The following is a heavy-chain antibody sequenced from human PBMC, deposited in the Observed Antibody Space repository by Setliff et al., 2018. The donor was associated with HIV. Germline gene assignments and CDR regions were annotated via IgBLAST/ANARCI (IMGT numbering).Heavy chain of an antibody. V-gene: IGHV3-7*01. CDR1: GFIFSNYW. D-gene: IGHD3-22*01. CDR3: AGSRGYFVQAD. Sequence: GGSLRLSCAASGFIFSNYWMDWVRQAPGKGLEWVATIKQDGSEIFYVDSVKGRFTISRDNARNSVYLQMNSLRAEDTAVYYCAGSRGYFVQADWGQGTLVTVSS. CDR2: IKQDGSEI. J-gene: IGHJ4*02.